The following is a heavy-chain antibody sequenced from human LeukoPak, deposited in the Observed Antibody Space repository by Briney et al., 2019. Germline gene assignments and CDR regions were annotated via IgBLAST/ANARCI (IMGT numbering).Heavy chain of an antibody. CDR3: ARDGIAAAGYFDY. CDR2: IYSGGST. Sequence: GGSLRLSCAASGFTLSDYWMTWVRQAPGKGLEWVSVIYSGGSTYYADSVKGRFTISRDNSKNTLYLQMNSLRAEDTAVYYCARDGIAAAGYFDYWGQGTLVTVSS. J-gene: IGHJ4*02. D-gene: IGHD6-13*01. CDR1: GFTLSDYW. V-gene: IGHV3-66*01.